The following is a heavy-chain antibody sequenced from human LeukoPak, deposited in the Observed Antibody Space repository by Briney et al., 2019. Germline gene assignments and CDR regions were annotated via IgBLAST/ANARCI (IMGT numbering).Heavy chain of an antibody. CDR1: GGSISSYY. D-gene: IGHD3-22*01. V-gene: IGHV4-59*01. CDR2: IYYSGST. Sequence: PSETLSLTCTVSGGSISSYYWSWIRQPPGKGLEWIGYIYYSGSTNYNPSLKSRVTISVDTSKNQFSLKLSSVTAADTAVYYCASIRDPEYYDSSGYIYWYFDLWGRGTLVTVSS. J-gene: IGHJ2*01. CDR3: ASIRDPEYYDSSGYIYWYFDL.